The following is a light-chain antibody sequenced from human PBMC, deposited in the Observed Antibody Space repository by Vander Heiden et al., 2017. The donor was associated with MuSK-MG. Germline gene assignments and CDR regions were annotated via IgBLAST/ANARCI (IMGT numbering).Light chain of an antibody. CDR1: SSDVGSNHL. V-gene: IGLV2-23*02. CDR3: CSYAGAPLVVGGTRV. CDR2: EVR. Sequence: QAALTQPASVSGSPGQSVTISCAGTSSDVGSNHLVSWYQQHPGKAPKPIISEVRKRRLGMSNRVSGSKSGNTASRTISGLQADDEADDYCCSYAGAPLVVGGTRVFGGGTKLTVL. J-gene: IGLJ3*02.